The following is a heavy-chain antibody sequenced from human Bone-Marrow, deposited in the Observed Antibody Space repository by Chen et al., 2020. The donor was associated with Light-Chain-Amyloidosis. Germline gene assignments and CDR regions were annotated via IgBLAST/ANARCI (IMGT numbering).Heavy chain of an antibody. D-gene: IGHD2-15*01. CDR1: GGSLSNYA. V-gene: IGHV1-69*01. J-gene: IGHJ6*02. CDR2: IIPSLGTT. CDR3: ASSVVADYYAMDV. Sequence: QVQLVQSGAEVRKPGSSVKVSCQASGGSLSNYAISWVRQAPGQGLEWMGGIIPSLGTTINAPKFQGRVTCTADESTSTVYMEMRSLRSEDTAVYFCASSVVADYYAMDVWGQGTTITVSS.